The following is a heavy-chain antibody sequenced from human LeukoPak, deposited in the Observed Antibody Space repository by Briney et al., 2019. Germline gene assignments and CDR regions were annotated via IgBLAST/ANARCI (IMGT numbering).Heavy chain of an antibody. Sequence: GGSLRLSCAVSGFTFSSFAMHWVRQAPGKGLEWVAVISYDGINKYYADSVKGRFTISRDNSKSTLYLQMNSLRAEDTAVYYCADLRLRFDYWGQGTLVTVSS. J-gene: IGHJ4*02. CDR2: ISYDGINK. CDR3: ADLRLRFDY. V-gene: IGHV3-30-3*01. D-gene: IGHD2-21*01. CDR1: GFTFSSFA.